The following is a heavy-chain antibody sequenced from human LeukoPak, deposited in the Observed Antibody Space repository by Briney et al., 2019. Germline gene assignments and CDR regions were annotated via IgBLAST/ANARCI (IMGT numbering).Heavy chain of an antibody. V-gene: IGHV4-4*07. CDR3: ARVSFGYYDFWSGSLDIYYYYMDV. J-gene: IGHJ6*03. CDR2: IYTSGST. Sequence: ASETLSLTCTVSGGSISSYYWSWIRQPAGKGLEWIGRIYTSGSTNYNPSLKSRVTMSVDTSKNQFSLKLSSVTAADTAVYYCARVSFGYYDFWSGSLDIYYYYMDVWGKGTTVTVSS. D-gene: IGHD3-3*01. CDR1: GGSISSYY.